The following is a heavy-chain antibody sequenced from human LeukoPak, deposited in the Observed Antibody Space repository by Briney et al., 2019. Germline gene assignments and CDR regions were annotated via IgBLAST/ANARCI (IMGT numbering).Heavy chain of an antibody. CDR1: GFPFSSYT. D-gene: IGHD2-21*02. CDR3: ARDLHIVVVTAPLDP. CDR2: ISGNGGNA. J-gene: IGHJ5*02. V-gene: IGHV3-23*01. Sequence: GGSLRLSCAASGFPFSSYTMTWVRQAPGKGLEWVSAISGNGGNAYYADSVKGRFTISRDDSKNTLYLQMNSLRAEDTAVYYCARDLHIVVVTAPLDPWGQGTLVTVSS.